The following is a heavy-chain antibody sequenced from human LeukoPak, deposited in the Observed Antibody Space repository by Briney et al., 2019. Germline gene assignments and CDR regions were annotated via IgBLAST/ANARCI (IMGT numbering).Heavy chain of an antibody. Sequence: GGSLRLSCAASGFTFSSYAMSWVRQAPGKGLEWVSAINGSGGSTYYADSVKGRFTISRDNSKNTLYLQMNSLRAEDTAVYYCAKDSNWGSDYYFDYWGQGTLVTVSS. CDR3: AKDSNWGSDYYFDY. V-gene: IGHV3-23*01. CDR1: GFTFSSYA. D-gene: IGHD7-27*01. CDR2: INGSGGST. J-gene: IGHJ4*02.